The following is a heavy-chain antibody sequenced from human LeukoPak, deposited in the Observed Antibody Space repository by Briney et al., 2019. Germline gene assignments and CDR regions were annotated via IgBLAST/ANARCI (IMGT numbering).Heavy chain of an antibody. CDR2: IWYDGSNK. CDR1: GFTFSSYG. Sequence: PGGPLRLSCAASGFTFSSYGMHWVRQAPGKGLEWVAVIWYDGSNKYYADSVKGRFTISRDNSKNTLYLQMNSLRAEDTAVYYCARDLSDSSGYYYADYWGQGTLVTVSS. V-gene: IGHV3-33*01. CDR3: ARDLSDSSGYYYADY. J-gene: IGHJ4*02. D-gene: IGHD3-22*01.